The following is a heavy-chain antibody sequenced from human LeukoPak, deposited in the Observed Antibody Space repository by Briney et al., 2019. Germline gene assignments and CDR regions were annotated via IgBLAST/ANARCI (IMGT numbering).Heavy chain of an antibody. CDR1: GYTFTSYG. CDR3: ARADYGDYAAYFDY. Sequence: ASVKVSCKASGYTFTSYGISWVRQAPGQGLEWMGWISAYNGNTNYAQKLQGRVTMTTDTSTSTAYMELRSLRSDDTAVYYCARADYGDYAAYFDYWGQATLVTVSS. D-gene: IGHD4-17*01. V-gene: IGHV1-18*01. J-gene: IGHJ4*02. CDR2: ISAYNGNT.